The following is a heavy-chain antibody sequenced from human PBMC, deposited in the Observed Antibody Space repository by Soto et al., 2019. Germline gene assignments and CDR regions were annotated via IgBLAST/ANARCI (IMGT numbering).Heavy chain of an antibody. CDR1: GGSISTNNW. D-gene: IGHD2-2*01. CDR2: VYHSGST. CDR3: ARAKLCNTLSCPHSFDT. V-gene: IGHV4-4*02. Sequence: QVQLRESGPGLVHASGTLSLTCGVSGGSISTNNWWSWVRQPPGQGLEWIAEVYHSGSTNYNPSLKSRLTISIGKSKNQFSLRLTSVTAADSAVYYCARAKLCNTLSCPHSFDTWGQGTLVTVSS. J-gene: IGHJ4*02.